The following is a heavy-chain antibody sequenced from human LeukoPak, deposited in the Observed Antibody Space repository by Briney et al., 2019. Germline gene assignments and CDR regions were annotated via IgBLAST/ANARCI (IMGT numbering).Heavy chain of an antibody. CDR2: ISSSSRYT. D-gene: IGHD4-17*01. V-gene: IGHV3-11*06. CDR3: AITPTTYPTNPLELKT. Sequence: GGSLRLSCAASGFIFSDYYMSWIRQAPGKGLEWVSNISSSSRYTNYADSVKGRFTISRDNAKNSLYLQMNSLRAEDTAVYYCAITPTTYPTNPLELKTWGQGTLVTVSS. J-gene: IGHJ5*02. CDR1: GFIFSDYY.